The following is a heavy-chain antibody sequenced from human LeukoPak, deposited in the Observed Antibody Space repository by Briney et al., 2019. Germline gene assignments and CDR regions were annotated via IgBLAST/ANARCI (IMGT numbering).Heavy chain of an antibody. J-gene: IGHJ4*02. D-gene: IGHD2-2*01. Sequence: SETLSLTCAVYGGSFSGYYWSWIRQPPGKGLEWIGEINHSGSTNYNPSLKSRVTISVDTSKNQFSLKLSSVTAADTAVYYCARGVSDIVVVPAAILYYFDYWGQGTLVTVSS. CDR3: ARGVSDIVVVPAAILYYFDY. CDR1: GGSFSGYY. V-gene: IGHV4-34*01. CDR2: INHSGST.